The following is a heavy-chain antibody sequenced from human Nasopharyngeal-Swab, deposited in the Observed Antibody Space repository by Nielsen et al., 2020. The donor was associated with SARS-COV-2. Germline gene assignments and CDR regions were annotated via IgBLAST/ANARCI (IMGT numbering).Heavy chain of an antibody. CDR3: AREERGVILEGGYYYYGMDV. D-gene: IGHD3-10*01. CDR2: INTNTGNP. J-gene: IGHJ6*02. CDR1: GYTFTSYA. Sequence: ASVKVSCKASGYTFTSYAMNWVRQAPGQGLEWMGWINTNTGNPTYAQGFTGRFVFSLDTSVSTAYLQISSLKAEDTAVYYCAREERGVILEGGYYYYGMDVWGQGTTVTVSS. V-gene: IGHV7-4-1*02.